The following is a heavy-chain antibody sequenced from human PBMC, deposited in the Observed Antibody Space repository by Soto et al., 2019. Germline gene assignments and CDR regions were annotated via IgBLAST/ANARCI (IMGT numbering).Heavy chain of an antibody. CDR1: GFTFSRYY. CDR2: IKEDGSEK. J-gene: IGHJ4*02. Sequence: GGSLRLSCAASGFTFSRYYMNWVRQAPGKGLEWVATIKEDGSEKFYVDSVKGRFTISRDSAKNSFFLQMYSLRAEDTAVFYCVRDSNRSSDYWGQGTQVTVSS. CDR3: VRDSNRSSDY. V-gene: IGHV3-7*01.